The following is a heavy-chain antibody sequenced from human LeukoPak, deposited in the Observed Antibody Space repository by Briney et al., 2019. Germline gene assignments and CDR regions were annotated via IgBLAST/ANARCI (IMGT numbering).Heavy chain of an antibody. J-gene: IGHJ5*02. D-gene: IGHD6-13*01. CDR3: AGSIAAAAPNWFDP. V-gene: IGHV4-4*02. CDR1: GGSISSSNW. Sequence: TGTLCLTRAVSGGSISSSNWWSWVRQPPGKGLEWIGEIYHSGSTNYNPSLKSRVTISVDKSKNQFSLKLSSVTAADTAVYYCAGSIAAAAPNWFDPWGQGTLVTVSS. CDR2: IYHSGST.